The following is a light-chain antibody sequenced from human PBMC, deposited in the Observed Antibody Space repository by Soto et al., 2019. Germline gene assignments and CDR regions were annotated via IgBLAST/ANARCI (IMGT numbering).Light chain of an antibody. CDR2: EVS. V-gene: IGLV2-14*01. Sequence: SSLAQPASVSGSPGQSITISCTGTSSDVGGYDYVSWCQLHPVKAPKLMVFEVSNRPSGVSYRFSGSKSGNTASLTISGLQAEDEADYFCSSYSITTADRFGNGTKGTV. CDR3: SSYSITTADR. CDR1: SSDVGGYDY. J-gene: IGLJ1*01.